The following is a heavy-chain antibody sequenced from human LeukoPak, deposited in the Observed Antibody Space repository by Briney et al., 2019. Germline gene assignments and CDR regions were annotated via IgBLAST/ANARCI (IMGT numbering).Heavy chain of an antibody. CDR1: GFTFSSYW. CDR3: ARDRGYYSIDY. D-gene: IGHD3-22*01. Sequence: GSLRLSFAASGFTFSSYWMYWVRQAPGKGLVWVSRINSDGSSTNYADSVKGRFTISRDNAKNTLYLQMNSLRAEDTAVYSCARDRGYYSIDYWGQGTLVTVSS. J-gene: IGHJ4*02. CDR2: INSDGSST. V-gene: IGHV3-74*01.